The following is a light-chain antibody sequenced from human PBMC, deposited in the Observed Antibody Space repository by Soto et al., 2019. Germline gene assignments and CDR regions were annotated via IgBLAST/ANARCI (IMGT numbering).Light chain of an antibody. V-gene: IGKV3-20*01. CDR3: QQYGSSLVT. Sequence: IVLTQSQGTLSLSPGERATLSCRASQSVSSSDLAWYQQKPGQAPRLLIYGASSRATGIPDRFSGSGSGTDCTLTISILEPEDFAVYYCQQYGSSLVTFGQGTKLEIK. CDR1: QSVSSSD. J-gene: IGKJ2*01. CDR2: GAS.